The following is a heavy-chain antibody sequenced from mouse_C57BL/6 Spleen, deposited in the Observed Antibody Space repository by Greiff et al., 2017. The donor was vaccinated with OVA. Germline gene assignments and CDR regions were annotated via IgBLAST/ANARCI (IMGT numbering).Heavy chain of an antibody. V-gene: IGHV1-50*01. CDR3: ARRQLRRFDY. CDR2: IDPSDSYT. J-gene: IGHJ2*01. D-gene: IGHD3-2*02. Sequence: QVQLQQSGAELVKPGASVKLSCKASGYTFTSYWMQWVKQRPGQGLEWIGEIDPSDSYTNYNQKFKGKATLTVDTSSSTAYMQLSSLTSEDSAVYYCARRQLRRFDYWGQGTTLTVSS. CDR1: GYTFTSYW.